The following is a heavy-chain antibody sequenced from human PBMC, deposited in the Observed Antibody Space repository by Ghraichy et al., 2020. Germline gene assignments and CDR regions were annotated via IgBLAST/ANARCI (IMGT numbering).Heavy chain of an antibody. CDR2: ISGSGETT. Sequence: GGSLRLSCAASGFTFNTHGMNWVRQAPGKGLEWVSAISGSGETTYYADSVGGRFTISRDNSKNMVYLQMNTLRVEDTAVYYCAKPARQWLDYSYFDYWGQGALVTVSS. CDR1: GFTFNTHG. D-gene: IGHD6-19*01. V-gene: IGHV3-23*01. CDR3: AKPARQWLDYSYFDY. J-gene: IGHJ4*02.